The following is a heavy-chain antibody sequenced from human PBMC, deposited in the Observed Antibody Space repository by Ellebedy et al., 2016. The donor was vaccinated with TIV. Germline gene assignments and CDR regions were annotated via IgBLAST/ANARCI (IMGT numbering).Heavy chain of an antibody. J-gene: IGHJ4*02. D-gene: IGHD3-10*01. V-gene: IGHV1-18*01. CDR3: AREGRMVRRIIRPRPYFFDY. CDR2: ISPYNGNT. CDR1: GYTFTSYG. Sequence: ASVKVSCKASGYTFTSYGIGWVRQAPGQGLEWMGWISPYNGNTNYTQKLQGRVTMTTDTSTSTAYMELRSLRSDDTAVYYCAREGRMVRRIIRPRPYFFDYWGQGTLVTVSS.